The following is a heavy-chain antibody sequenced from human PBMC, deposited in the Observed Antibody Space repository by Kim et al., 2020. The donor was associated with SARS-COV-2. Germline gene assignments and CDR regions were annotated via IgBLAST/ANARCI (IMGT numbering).Heavy chain of an antibody. CDR2: INHGGTS. Sequence: SETLSLTCGVYGGSFSGRYWSWLRQPPWKGLEWIGEINHGGTSNYNPSLKSRLSMSVATSNNQCSLRLSSVTAADTAVYYCANCADYDNSGHCAFRIWGQGTIVTVSS. CDR3: ANCADYDNSGHCAFRI. CDR1: GGSFSGRY. D-gene: IGHD3-22*01. J-gene: IGHJ3*02. V-gene: IGHV4-34*01.